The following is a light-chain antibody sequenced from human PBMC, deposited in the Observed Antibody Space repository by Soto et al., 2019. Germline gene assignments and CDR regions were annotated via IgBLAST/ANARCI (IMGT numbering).Light chain of an antibody. CDR2: EVS. Sequence: QSALTQPASVAGSPGQSITISCTGTSSDVGSYNLVSWYHQHPGKAPKLMIYEVSKRPSGVSNRFSGSKSGNTASLTISGLHAEDEADYYCCSYAGSSSYVFGPGTKLTVL. CDR3: CSYAGSSSYV. V-gene: IGLV2-23*02. CDR1: SSDVGSYNL. J-gene: IGLJ1*01.